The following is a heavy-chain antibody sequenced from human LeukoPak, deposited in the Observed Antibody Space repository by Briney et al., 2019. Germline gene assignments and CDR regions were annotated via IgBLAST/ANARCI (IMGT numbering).Heavy chain of an antibody. CDR3: ARRPYYYGMDV. CDR2: IYPSDSDT. J-gene: IGHJ6*02. CDR1: GYTFTTYW. V-gene: IGHV5-51*01. Sequence: GESLKISCKGSGYTFTTYWIGWVRQMPGKGLEWMGIIYPSDSDTRYSPSFQGQVTISVDKSINTAYLQWSNLRASDTAIYYCARRPYYYGMDVWGQGTAVIVSS.